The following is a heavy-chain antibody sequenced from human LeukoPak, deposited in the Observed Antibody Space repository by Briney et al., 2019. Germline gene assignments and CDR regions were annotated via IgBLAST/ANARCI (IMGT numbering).Heavy chain of an antibody. CDR3: VKDNPLDY. V-gene: IGHV3-30*02. D-gene: IGHD1-14*01. CDR1: GFTFSNYG. CDR2: IRYDGNNK. J-gene: IGHJ4*02. Sequence: PGGSLRLSCGASGFTFSNYGMLWVRHAPGKGLEWVAFIRYDGNNKLYADSMKGRFTISRDNSKNTLYLHINSLRAEDTAVYYCVKDNPLDYWGQGTLVIVSS.